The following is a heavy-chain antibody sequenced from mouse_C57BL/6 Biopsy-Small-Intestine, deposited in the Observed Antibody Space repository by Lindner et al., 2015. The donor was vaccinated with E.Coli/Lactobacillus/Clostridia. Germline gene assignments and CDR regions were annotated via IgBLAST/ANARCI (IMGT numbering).Heavy chain of an antibody. Sequence: VQLQESGAELMKPGASVKLSCKATDYTITGYWIEWVKQRPGHGLVWIGEILSGSGTTHYNEKFLGKATFTADTSSNTVYMQLNSLTTEDSALYYCARHWNYWGQGTTLTVSS. CDR2: ILSGSGTT. V-gene: IGHV1-9*01. CDR1: DYTITGYW. J-gene: IGHJ2*01. CDR3: ARHWNY. D-gene: IGHD4-1*01.